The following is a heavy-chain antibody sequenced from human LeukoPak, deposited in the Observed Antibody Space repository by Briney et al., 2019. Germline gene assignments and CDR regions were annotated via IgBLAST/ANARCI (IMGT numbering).Heavy chain of an antibody. D-gene: IGHD3-22*01. CDR3: SVSMGSGYRVYY. J-gene: IGHJ4*02. Sequence: GGSLRLSCAASGFTFSNYSMNWVRQAPGKGLEWVSSISSSGSYTYYADSVKGRFTISRDNAKNSLYLQMNSLRANDTAVYYCSVSMGSGYRVYYWGEGTLVPVSS. V-gene: IGHV3-21*01. CDR2: ISSSGSYT. CDR1: GFTFSNYS.